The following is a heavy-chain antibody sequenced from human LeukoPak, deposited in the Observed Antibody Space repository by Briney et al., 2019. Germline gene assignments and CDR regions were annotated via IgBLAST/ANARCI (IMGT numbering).Heavy chain of an antibody. Sequence: GGSLRLSCAASGFTFSSYAMSWVRQAPGKGLEWVSGISGSGSGTYYADSVKGRFTISRDNSKNTLYLQMNSLRAEDTAVYYCAREFVGYYFDYWGQGTLVTVSS. CDR2: ISGSGSGT. V-gene: IGHV3-23*01. CDR3: AREFVGYYFDY. D-gene: IGHD2-15*01. J-gene: IGHJ4*02. CDR1: GFTFSSYA.